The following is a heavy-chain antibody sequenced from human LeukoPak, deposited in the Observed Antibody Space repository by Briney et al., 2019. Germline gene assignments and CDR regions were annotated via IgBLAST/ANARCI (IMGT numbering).Heavy chain of an antibody. CDR3: VKRLAGTYYFDY. V-gene: IGHV3-64D*06. J-gene: IGHJ4*02. CDR1: GFTFSSYG. CDR2: ISSNGGST. D-gene: IGHD3-10*01. Sequence: PGGSLRLSCSASGFTFSSYGMHWVRRAPGKGLEYVSVISSNGGSTDYADSVKGRFTISRDNSKNTLYLQMSSLRVEDTAVYYCVKRLAGTYYFDYWGQGTLVTVSS.